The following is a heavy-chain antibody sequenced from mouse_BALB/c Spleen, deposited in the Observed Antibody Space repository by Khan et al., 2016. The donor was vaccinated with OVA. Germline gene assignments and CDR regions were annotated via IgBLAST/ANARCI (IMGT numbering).Heavy chain of an antibody. CDR3: ARSVTISTVVATDFDS. CDR2: IKYSGST. CDR1: GYSITSDYA. Sequence: VQLKQSGPGLVKPSQSLSLTCTVTGYSITSDYAWNWIRQFPGNKLEWMGYIKYSGSTSYNPSLKSRISITRNTSQNQFFLQLSSVTTEDTATYYCARSVTISTVVATDFDSWGQGTTLTVSS. D-gene: IGHD1-1*01. V-gene: IGHV3-2*02. J-gene: IGHJ2*01.